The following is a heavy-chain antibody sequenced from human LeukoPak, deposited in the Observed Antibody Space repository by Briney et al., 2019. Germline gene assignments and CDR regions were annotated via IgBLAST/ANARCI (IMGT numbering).Heavy chain of an antibody. J-gene: IGHJ4*02. V-gene: IGHV1-46*01. CDR2: INPSGDST. CDR1: GYTFTSYS. D-gene: IGHD6-19*01. CDR3: ARGATYISGHHDA. Sequence: ASVKVSCKASGYTFTSYSMQWVRQAPGQGLEWMGTINPSGDSTSYTQKLQGRLTMTRDTSTNTVYMELSSLRSDDTAVYYCARGATYISGHHDAWGQGTLVTVSS.